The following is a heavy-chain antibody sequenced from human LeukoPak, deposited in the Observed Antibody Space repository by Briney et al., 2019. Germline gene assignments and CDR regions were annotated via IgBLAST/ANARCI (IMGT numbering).Heavy chain of an antibody. CDR3: ARDPSGYFNY. D-gene: IGHD3-22*01. V-gene: IGHV4-61*01. Sequence: ASETLSLTCTVSGGSVSSGNYYWSWIRQPPGKGLDWIGYIYYSGSTNYNPSLKSRVTISVDTSKNQFSLRLSSVTAADTAVYYCARDPSGYFNYWGQGTLATVSS. CDR1: GGSVSSGNYY. J-gene: IGHJ4*02. CDR2: IYYSGST.